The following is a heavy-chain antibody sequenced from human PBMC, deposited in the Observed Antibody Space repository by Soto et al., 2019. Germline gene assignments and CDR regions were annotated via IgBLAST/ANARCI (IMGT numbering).Heavy chain of an antibody. CDR3: ARGFDGYSGYDY. CDR2: IIPIFGTA. V-gene: IGHV1-69*13. D-gene: IGHD5-12*01. CDR1: GGTFSSYA. J-gene: IGHJ4*02. Sequence: SVKVSCKASGGTFSSYAISWVRQAPGQGLEWMGGIIPIFGTANYAQKFQGRVAITADESTSTAYMELSSLRSEDTAVYYCARGFDGYSGYDYWGQGTLVTVSS.